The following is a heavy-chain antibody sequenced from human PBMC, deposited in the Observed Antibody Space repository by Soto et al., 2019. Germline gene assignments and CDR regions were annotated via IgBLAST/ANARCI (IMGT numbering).Heavy chain of an antibody. CDR2: MNPNSGNT. D-gene: IGHD2-15*01. V-gene: IGHV1-8*01. J-gene: IGHJ5*02. Sequence: ASVKVSCKASGYTFTSYDINWVRQATGQGLEWMGWMNPNSGNTGYAQKFQGRVTMTRNSSISTAYMELSSLRSEETAVYYCAREYGSGGSCRASWFDPWGQGTLVTVSS. CDR3: AREYGSGGSCRASWFDP. CDR1: GYTFTSYD.